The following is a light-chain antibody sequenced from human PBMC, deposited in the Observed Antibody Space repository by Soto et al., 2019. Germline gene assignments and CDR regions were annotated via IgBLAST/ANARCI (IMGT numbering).Light chain of an antibody. V-gene: IGKV1-33*01. CDR1: QDISNY. J-gene: IGKJ3*01. Sequence: DIPMTQSPSSLSASVGDRVTLTCQASQDISNYLNWYQQKPGKAPKLLIYDASNLETGVPSRFSGSGSGTDFTFTISTLQPEDIATYYCQQYDSLPFTFGPGTKVDI. CDR2: DAS. CDR3: QQYDSLPFT.